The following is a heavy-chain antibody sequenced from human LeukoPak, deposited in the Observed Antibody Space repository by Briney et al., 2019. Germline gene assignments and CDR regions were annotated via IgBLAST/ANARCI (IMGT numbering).Heavy chain of an antibody. J-gene: IGHJ4*02. CDR1: GESFSGYY. CDR3: ARVTGYMTEDYFDY. Sequence: SETLSLTCAVYGESFSGYYWSWIRQPPGKGLEWIGYIYYSGSTNYNPSLKSRVTISVDTSKNQFSLRLSSVTAADTAVYYCARVTGYMTEDYFDYWGQGTLITVSS. CDR2: IYYSGST. V-gene: IGHV4-59*01. D-gene: IGHD6-13*01.